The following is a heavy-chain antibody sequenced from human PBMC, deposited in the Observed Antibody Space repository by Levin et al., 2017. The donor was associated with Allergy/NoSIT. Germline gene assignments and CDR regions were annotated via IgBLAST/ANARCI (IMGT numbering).Heavy chain of an antibody. CDR3: ARDRHTIVVVPAAIETNDAFDI. V-gene: IGHV3-66*01. Sequence: GESLKISCAASGFTVSSNYMSWVRQAPGKGLEWVSVIYSGGSTYYADSVKGRFTISRDNSKNTLYLQMNSLRAEDTAVYYCARDRHTIVVVPAAIETNDAFDIWGQGTMVTVSS. J-gene: IGHJ3*02. CDR2: IYSGGST. CDR1: GFTVSSNY. D-gene: IGHD2-2*01.